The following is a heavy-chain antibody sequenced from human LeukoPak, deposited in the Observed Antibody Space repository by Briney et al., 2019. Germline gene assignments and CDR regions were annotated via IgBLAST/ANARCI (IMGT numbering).Heavy chain of an antibody. Sequence: PGGSLRLSCAASGFTFSSCGMHWVRQAPGKGLEWVAVIWYDGSNKYYADSVKGRFTISRDNSKNTLYLQMNSLRAEDTAVYYCARDPMVRGPPSYYFDYWGQGTLVTVSS. CDR1: GFTFSSCG. J-gene: IGHJ4*02. V-gene: IGHV3-33*01. D-gene: IGHD3-10*01. CDR3: ARDPMVRGPPSYYFDY. CDR2: IWYDGSNK.